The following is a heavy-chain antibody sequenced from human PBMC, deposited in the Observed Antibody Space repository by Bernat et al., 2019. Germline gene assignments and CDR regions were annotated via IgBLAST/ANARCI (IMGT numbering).Heavy chain of an antibody. D-gene: IGHD4-17*01. V-gene: IGHV3-73*02. CDR1: GFTFSGSA. Sequence: EVQLVEFGGGLVQPGGSLKLSCAASGFTFSGSAMHWVRQASGKGLEWVGRIRSKPNNYATAYVASVKGRFTISRDDSKNTAYLQMNSLKTEDTAVYYCLGETTVGDFWGQGTLVTVSS. J-gene: IGHJ4*02. CDR3: LGETTVGDF. CDR2: IRSKPNNYAT.